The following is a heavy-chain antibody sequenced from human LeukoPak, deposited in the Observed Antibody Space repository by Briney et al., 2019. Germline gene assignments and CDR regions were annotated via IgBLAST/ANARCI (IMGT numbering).Heavy chain of an antibody. J-gene: IGHJ6*03. CDR1: GGSISSYY. CDR2: IYYSGST. Sequence: SETLSLTCTVSGGSISSYYWSWIRQPAGKGLEWIGSIYYSGSTYYNPSLKSRVTISVDTSKNQFSLKLSSVTAADTAVYYCARVVVAATFYYYYYMDVWGKGTTVTVSS. V-gene: IGHV4-4*07. CDR3: ARVVVAATFYYYYYMDV. D-gene: IGHD2-15*01.